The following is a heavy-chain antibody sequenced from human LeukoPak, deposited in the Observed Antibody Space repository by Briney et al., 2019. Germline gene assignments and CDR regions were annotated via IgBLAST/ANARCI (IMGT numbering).Heavy chain of an antibody. CDR2: IIPIFGTA. D-gene: IGHD3-3*01. CDR3: ARSASGRLVIPYYFDY. CDR1: GGTFISYA. J-gene: IGHJ4*02. Sequence: ASVKVSCKASGGTFISYAISWVRQAPGQGLEWMGGIIPIFGTANYAQKFQGRVTITADESTSTAYMELSSLRSEDTAVYYCARSASGRLVIPYYFDYWGQGTLVTVSS. V-gene: IGHV1-69*13.